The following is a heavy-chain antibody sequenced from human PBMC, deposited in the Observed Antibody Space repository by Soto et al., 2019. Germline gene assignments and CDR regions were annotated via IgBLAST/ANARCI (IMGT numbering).Heavy chain of an antibody. Sequence: PGGSLRLSCAASGFTYSSFAMSWLRQAPGRGLEWVSTIGGSGTTIFYADSVKGRFTISRDNSKNTLFLQMSSLRAEDTAIYYCAKRPEYSNSWYSFDPWGQGTLVTVSS. CDR1: GFTYSSFA. CDR3: AKRPEYSNSWYSFDP. D-gene: IGHD6-13*01. J-gene: IGHJ5*02. V-gene: IGHV3-23*01. CDR2: IGGSGTTI.